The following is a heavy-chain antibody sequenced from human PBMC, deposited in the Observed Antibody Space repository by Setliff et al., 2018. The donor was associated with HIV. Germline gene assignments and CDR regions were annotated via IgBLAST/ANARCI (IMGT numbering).Heavy chain of an antibody. CDR3: ARDDSVIVGGPDY. CDR1: GYSFTDHY. CDR2: INPHSGGT. V-gene: IGHV1-2*02. Sequence: ASVTVSCKTSGYSFTDHYIHWVRQAPGQGLEWMGWINPHSGGTNFAQKFQGRVTMTRDTSITTAYMELTRLMSDDTAVYFCARDDSVIVGGPDYWGQGTLVTVSS. D-gene: IGHD3-16*02. J-gene: IGHJ4*02.